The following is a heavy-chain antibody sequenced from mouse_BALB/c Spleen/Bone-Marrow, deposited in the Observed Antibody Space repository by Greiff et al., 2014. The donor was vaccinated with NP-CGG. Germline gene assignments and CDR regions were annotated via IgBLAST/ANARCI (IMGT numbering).Heavy chain of an antibody. CDR2: ISYSGGT. Sequence: DVKLVESGPGLVKSSQSLSLTCTVTGYSITSDYAWNWIRQFPGNKLEWMGYISYSGGTSYNPSLKSRISLTRDTSKNQFFLQLNSVTTEDTATYYCSRYYFGGGYNCALDYWGQGTSVTVSS. D-gene: IGHD1-1*01. CDR3: SRYYFGGGYNCALDY. V-gene: IGHV3-2*02. CDR1: GYSITSDYA. J-gene: IGHJ4*01.